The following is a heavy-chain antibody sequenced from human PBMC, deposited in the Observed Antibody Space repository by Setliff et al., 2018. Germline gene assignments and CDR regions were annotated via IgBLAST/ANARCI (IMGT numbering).Heavy chain of an antibody. Sequence: PGESLKISCKASEYSFSNFWINWVRQLPGKGLEWMGRIEPTDSYTNYSPSFQGHVTISIDKSITTAYLHWSSLKASDTAMYYCTRGGCDSGVWGQGTLVTVSS. CDR1: EYSFSNFW. CDR3: TRGGCDSGV. J-gene: IGHJ4*02. D-gene: IGHD6-25*01. CDR2: IEPTDSYT. V-gene: IGHV5-10-1*01.